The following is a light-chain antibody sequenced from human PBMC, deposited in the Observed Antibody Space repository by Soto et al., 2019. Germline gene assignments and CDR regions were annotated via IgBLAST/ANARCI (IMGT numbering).Light chain of an antibody. J-gene: IGKJ1*01. V-gene: IGKV3-15*01. CDR1: QSVSSN. Sequence: IVVTQSPATLSVSPGERATLSCRASQSVSSNLAWYQQKPGQAPRLLIYGASTRATGIPARFSGSGSGTEFTLTISSLQSEDFAVYYCQRYNNRPSFGQGTKVDIK. CDR2: GAS. CDR3: QRYNNRPS.